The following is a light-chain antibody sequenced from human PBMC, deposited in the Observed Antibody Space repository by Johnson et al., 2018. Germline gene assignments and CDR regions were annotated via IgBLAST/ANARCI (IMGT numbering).Light chain of an antibody. V-gene: IGLV1-51*02. CDR1: SSNIGNNY. CDR3: GKWDSSLSALNV. Sequence: QSVLTQPPSVSAAPGQKVTISCSGSSSNIGNNYVSWYQQLPGTAPKLLIYENNKRPSGIPDRFSGSKSGTSATLGITGLQTGDEADYYCGKWDSSLSALNVFGTGTKVTVL. CDR2: ENN. J-gene: IGLJ1*01.